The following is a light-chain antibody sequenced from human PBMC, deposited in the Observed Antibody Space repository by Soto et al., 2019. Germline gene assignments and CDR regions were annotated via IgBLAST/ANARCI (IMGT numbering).Light chain of an antibody. Sequence: QSALTQPASVSGSPGQSITISCTGTSSDVGGYNYVSWYQQHPGKAPKLMIYDVSNRPSGVSNRFSGSKSGNTASLTISGLQAEDEADYCCSSYTSSSTLAVFGGGTKLTVL. V-gene: IGLV2-14*01. CDR2: DVS. J-gene: IGLJ2*01. CDR3: SSYTSSSTLAV. CDR1: SSDVGGYNY.